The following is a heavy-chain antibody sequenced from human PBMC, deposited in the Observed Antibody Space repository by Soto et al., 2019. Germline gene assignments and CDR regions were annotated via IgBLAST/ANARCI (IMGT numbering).Heavy chain of an antibody. CDR3: ARIKLVEWFFINVDVYDMDV. J-gene: IGHJ6*02. CDR2: ISSRSGNI. Sequence: PGGSLRLSCAASGFTFSTYSMNWVRQAPGKGLEWVSSISSRSGNIYYADSVKGRFTISRDNAKNSLSLQMNSLRDEDTAVYYCARIKLVEWFFINVDVYDMDVWGQGTPVTVSS. D-gene: IGHD3-3*01. CDR1: GFTFSTYS. V-gene: IGHV3-21*01.